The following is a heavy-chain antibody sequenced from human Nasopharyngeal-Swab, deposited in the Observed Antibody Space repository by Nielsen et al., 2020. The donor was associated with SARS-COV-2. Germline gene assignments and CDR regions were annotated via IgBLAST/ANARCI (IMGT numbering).Heavy chain of an antibody. J-gene: IGHJ4*02. CDR3: ARELGTGIVGANPFDY. Sequence: SETLSLTCAVYGGSFSGYYWSWIRQPPGKGLEWIGEINHSGSTNYNPSLKNRVTISVDTSKNQFSLKLSSVTAADTALYYCARELGTGIVGANPFDYWGQGTLVTVSS. V-gene: IGHV4-34*01. CDR1: GGSFSGYY. D-gene: IGHD1-26*01. CDR2: INHSGST.